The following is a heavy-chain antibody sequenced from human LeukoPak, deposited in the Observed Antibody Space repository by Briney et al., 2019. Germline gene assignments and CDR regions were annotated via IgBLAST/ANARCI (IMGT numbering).Heavy chain of an antibody. CDR2: VYYSGST. D-gene: IGHD2-21*02. CDR3: ARVSWEYCGGDCYSYYFDY. V-gene: IGHV4-30-4*01. CDR1: GGSISSGDYY. J-gene: IGHJ4*02. Sequence: SQTLSLTCTVSGGSISSGDYYWSWIRQPPGKDLEWIGYVYYSGSTYYNPSLKSRVTISVDTSKNQFSLKLSSVTAADTAVYYCARVSWEYCGGDCYSYYFDYWGQGTLVTVSS.